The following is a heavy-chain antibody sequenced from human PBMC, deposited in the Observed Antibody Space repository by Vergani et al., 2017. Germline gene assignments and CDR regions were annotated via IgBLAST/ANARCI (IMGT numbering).Heavy chain of an antibody. J-gene: IGHJ6*02. Sequence: EVQLLESGGDLVQPGGSLRLSCAASGFTFNHYAMNWVRQAPGKGLEWVSGISGSGGSTYYAGSVKGRFTIPRDSSKNTLYLQRNSLSAGDTAVYYCAKANPRNSGYEYLYYYHAMDVWGQGTTVTVSS. D-gene: IGHD5-12*01. CDR2: ISGSGGST. V-gene: IGHV3-23*01. CDR1: GFTFNHYA. CDR3: AKANPRNSGYEYLYYYHAMDV.